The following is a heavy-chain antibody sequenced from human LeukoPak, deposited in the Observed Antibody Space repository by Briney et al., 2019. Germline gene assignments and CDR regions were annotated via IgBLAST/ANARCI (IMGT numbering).Heavy chain of an antibody. CDR1: GFTFSSYG. CDR2: IRYDGSNK. D-gene: IGHD4-23*01. J-gene: IGHJ4*02. V-gene: IGHV3-30*02. Sequence: TGGSLRLSCAASGFTFSSYGMHWVRQAPGKGLEWVAFIRYDGSNKYYADSVKGRFTISRDNSKNTLYLQMNSLRAEDTAVYYCAKDARGVATVVTPLLGPYFDYWGQGTLVTVSS. CDR3: AKDARGVATVVTPLLGPYFDY.